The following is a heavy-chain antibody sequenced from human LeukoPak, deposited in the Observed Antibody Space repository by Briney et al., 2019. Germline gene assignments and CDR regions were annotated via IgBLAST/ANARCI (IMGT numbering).Heavy chain of an antibody. CDR2: MNPNSGNA. CDR3: ARGRSYNREPGFDY. Sequence: GASVKVSCKASGYTFTSNDINWVRQATGPGHEWMGWMNPNSGNAGYAQNFQGRVSMTMNTSITTAYMELRSLRSEITAVYCCARGRSYNREPGFDYWGQGILVTVSS. CDR1: GYTFTSND. D-gene: IGHD1-14*01. J-gene: IGHJ4*02. V-gene: IGHV1-8*01.